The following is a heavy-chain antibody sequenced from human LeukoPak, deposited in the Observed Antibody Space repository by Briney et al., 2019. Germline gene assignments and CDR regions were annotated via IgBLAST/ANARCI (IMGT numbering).Heavy chain of an antibody. CDR1: GFTFSSYS. CDR3: AKDRDYYLVGFFDY. V-gene: IGHV3-21*04. CDR2: ISSSSSYI. Sequence: PGGSLRLSCAASGFTFSSYSMNRVRQAPGKGLEWVSSISSSSSYIYYADSVKGRFTISRDNSKNTLYLQMNSLRAEDTALYYCAKDRDYYLVGFFDYWGQGTLVTVSS. D-gene: IGHD3-10*01. J-gene: IGHJ4*02.